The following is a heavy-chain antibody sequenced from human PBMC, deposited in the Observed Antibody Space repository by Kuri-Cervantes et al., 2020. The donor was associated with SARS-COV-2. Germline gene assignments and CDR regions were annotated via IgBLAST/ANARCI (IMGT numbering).Heavy chain of an antibody. Sequence: SETLSLTCAFYGEPFSGYYWTWIRQSPGKGLEWIGEVNHRGDTNYNPSLMGRVIISVDTSNSQFSLRLTSVTAADTAVYHCARGAGGWTISNFDYWGQGTLVTVSS. CDR3: ARGAGGWTISNFDY. V-gene: IGHV4-34*01. CDR2: VNHRGDT. J-gene: IGHJ4*02. D-gene: IGHD3-9*01. CDR1: GEPFSGYY.